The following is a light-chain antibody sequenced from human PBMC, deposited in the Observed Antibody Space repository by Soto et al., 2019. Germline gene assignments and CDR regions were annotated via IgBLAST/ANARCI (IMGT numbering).Light chain of an antibody. CDR1: QSISDW. J-gene: IGKJ1*01. V-gene: IGKV1-5*01. Sequence: DIQMTQSPSTLSSSVGDRVTITCRASQSISDWLAWYQQKPGKAPNLLIYDASSLESGVPSRFSGSGSGTEFTLTISSLQPDDFATYYCQQYNSYSPQTFGQGTKVDI. CDR3: QQYNSYSPQT. CDR2: DAS.